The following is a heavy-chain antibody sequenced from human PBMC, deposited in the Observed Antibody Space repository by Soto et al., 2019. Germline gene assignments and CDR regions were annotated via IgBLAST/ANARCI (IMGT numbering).Heavy chain of an antibody. CDR1: GGSFSGYY. CDR3: ARGRVSRNFWSGYRYYFDY. J-gene: IGHJ4*02. D-gene: IGHD3-3*01. Sequence: SETLSLTCAVYGGSFSGYYWSWIRQPPGKGLEWIGEINHSGSTNYNPSLKSRVTISVDTSKNQFSLKLSSVTAADTAVYYCARGRVSRNFWSGYRYYFDYWGQGTLVT. CDR2: INHSGST. V-gene: IGHV4-34*01.